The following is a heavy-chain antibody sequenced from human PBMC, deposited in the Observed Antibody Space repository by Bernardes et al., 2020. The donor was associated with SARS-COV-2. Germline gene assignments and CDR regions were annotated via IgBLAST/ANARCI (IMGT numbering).Heavy chain of an antibody. V-gene: IGHV3-23*01. Sequence: GGSLRLSCAASGFTFSNYAMSWVRQAPGKGLEWVSGITSGGTMDYADSVKGRFTISRDNSKNTLYLQMNSVRAEDTGIYYCAKEGGYCRTFCVSWGQGTLVTVSS. J-gene: IGHJ5*02. CDR3: AKEGGYCRTFCVS. CDR1: GFTFSNYA. CDR2: ITSGGTM. D-gene: IGHD2-21*01.